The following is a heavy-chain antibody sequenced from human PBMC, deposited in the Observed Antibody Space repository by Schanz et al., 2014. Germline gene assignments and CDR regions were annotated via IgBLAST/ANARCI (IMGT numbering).Heavy chain of an antibody. Sequence: TWIRQSPRKGLEWVSTISASGGSTYYADSVKGRFTISRDNSKNTLYLQMNTLRAEDTAVYYCARDRGYCSGGSCLTFDYWGQGTLVTVSS. V-gene: IGHV3-23*01. CDR2: ISASGGST. J-gene: IGHJ4*02. CDR3: ARDRGYCSGGSCLTFDY. D-gene: IGHD2-15*01.